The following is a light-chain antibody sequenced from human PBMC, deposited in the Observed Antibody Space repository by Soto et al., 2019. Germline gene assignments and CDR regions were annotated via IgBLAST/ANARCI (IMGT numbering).Light chain of an antibody. CDR1: QSVSNN. J-gene: IGKJ5*01. CDR2: GAS. Sequence: SPGENATLSCRPSQSVSNNYLAWYQQKPGQAPRLLIYGASNRATGTPDRFSGSGSGTEFTLTISSLQSEDFTVYCCQQDNNWRNSFGQVTRPEIK. CDR3: QQDNNWRNS. V-gene: IGKV3D-15*01.